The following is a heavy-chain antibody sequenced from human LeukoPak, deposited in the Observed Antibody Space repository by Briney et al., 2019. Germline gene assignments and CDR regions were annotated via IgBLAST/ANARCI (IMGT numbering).Heavy chain of an antibody. V-gene: IGHV4-59*01. Sequence: PSETLSLTCSVSGGSTTSYYWSWIRQPPGKGLEWIGHVSDGGRTNYSPSLRSRVSISVDTSKNQFSLKLNSVTAADTAVYFCARASTTFDDWGQGTLVTVSS. J-gene: IGHJ4*02. CDR3: ARASTTFDD. CDR2: VSDGGRT. CDR1: GGSTTSYY. D-gene: IGHD1-14*01.